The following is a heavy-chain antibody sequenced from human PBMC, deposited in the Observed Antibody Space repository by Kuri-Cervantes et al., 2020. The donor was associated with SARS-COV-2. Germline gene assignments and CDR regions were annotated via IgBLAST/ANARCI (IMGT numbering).Heavy chain of an antibody. CDR3: ARDTPTLVRGVVSDRWLDP. V-gene: IGHV3-21*01. D-gene: IGHD3-10*01. CDR1: GFTFSSYS. Sequence: GESLKISCAASGFTFSSYSMNWVRQAPGKGLEWVSSISSSSSYIYYADSVKGRFTISRDNAKNSLYLQMNSLRAEDTAVYYCARDTPTLVRGVVSDRWLDPWGQGTLVTVSS. CDR2: ISSSSSYI. J-gene: IGHJ5*02.